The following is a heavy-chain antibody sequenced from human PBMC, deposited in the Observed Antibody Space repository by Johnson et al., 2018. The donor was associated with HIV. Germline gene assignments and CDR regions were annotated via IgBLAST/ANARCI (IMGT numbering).Heavy chain of an antibody. V-gene: IGHV3-11*04. J-gene: IGHJ3*02. CDR1: GFTVSSNY. D-gene: IGHD3-22*01. CDR3: ARGEYYYDSSGYSNTPDAFDI. Sequence: QVQLVESGGGLIQPGGSLRLSCAASGFTVSSNYMSWVRQAPGKGPEWLSYISSSGITMLYADSVKGRFTISRDNAKNTLYLQMDSLRDEDTAVYYCARGEYYYDSSGYSNTPDAFDIWGQGTMVTVSS. CDR2: ISSSGITM.